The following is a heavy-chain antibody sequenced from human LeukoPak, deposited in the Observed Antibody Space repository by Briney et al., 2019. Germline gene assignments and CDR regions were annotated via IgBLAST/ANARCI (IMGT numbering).Heavy chain of an antibody. V-gene: IGHV3-33*01. Sequence: PGGSLRLSCAASGFAFGIYGMRWVRQAPGKGLEWVAFIWSDGTKEFYADSVKGGLTISRDNSNNTVYLHMNSLKAEDTALYYCVRDRNNNYFDYWGQGTLLTVSS. CDR1: GFAFGIYG. CDR3: VRDRNNNYFDY. D-gene: IGHD1-14*01. CDR2: IWSDGTKE. J-gene: IGHJ4*02.